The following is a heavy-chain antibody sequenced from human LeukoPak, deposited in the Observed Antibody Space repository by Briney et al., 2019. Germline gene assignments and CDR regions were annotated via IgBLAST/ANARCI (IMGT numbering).Heavy chain of an antibody. V-gene: IGHV3-33*01. J-gene: IGHJ4*02. CDR2: IWYDGSNK. D-gene: IGHD6-19*01. CDR1: GFTFSSYG. Sequence: GRSLRLSCAASGFTFSSYGMHWVRQAPGKGLEWVAVIWYDGSNKYYADSVKGRFTISRDNSKNTLYLQMNSLRAEDTAVYYCARDLLETYSSGWYVAFDYWGQGTLVTVSS. CDR3: ARDLLETYSSGWYVAFDY.